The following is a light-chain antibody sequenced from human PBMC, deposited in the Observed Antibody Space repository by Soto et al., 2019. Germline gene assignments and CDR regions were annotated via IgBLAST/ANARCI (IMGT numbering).Light chain of an antibody. CDR1: ALPKTY. J-gene: IGLJ1*01. CDR2: EDT. CDR3: YSTDSSGNHGI. Sequence: SYELTQPPSVSVSPGQTARITCSGDALPKTYAFWYQQKSGQAPVLVIYEDTKRPSGIPERFSSSSSGTMATLSISGAQVEDEADYYCYSTDSSGNHGIFGTGTKVTVL. V-gene: IGLV3-10*01.